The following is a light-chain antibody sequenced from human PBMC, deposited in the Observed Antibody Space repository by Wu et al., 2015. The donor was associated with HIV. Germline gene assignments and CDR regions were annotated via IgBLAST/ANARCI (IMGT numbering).Light chain of an antibody. J-gene: IGKJ1*01. CDR2: GAS. CDR1: QSLRNNF. Sequence: EIVLTQSPGTLSLSPGERATLSCRANQSLRNNFLAWYQQRPGQAPRLLIYGASNRAADIPDRISGSGSGTDFTLTISRLEPEDFAVYYCQQYDRSPWTFGQGTKVEIK. CDR3: QQYDRSPWT. V-gene: IGKV3-20*01.